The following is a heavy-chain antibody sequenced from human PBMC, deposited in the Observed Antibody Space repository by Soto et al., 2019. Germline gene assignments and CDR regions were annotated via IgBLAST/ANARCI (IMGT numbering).Heavy chain of an antibody. Sequence: SETLSLTCAVYGGSFSGYYWSWIRQPPGKGLEWIGEINHSGSTNYNPSLKSRVTISVDTSKNQFSLKLSSVTAADTAVYCCARAGSLGVPRRNCFDPWGQGTLVTVSS. CDR1: GGSFSGYY. CDR2: INHSGST. V-gene: IGHV4-34*01. CDR3: ARAGSLGVPRRNCFDP. J-gene: IGHJ5*02. D-gene: IGHD2-2*01.